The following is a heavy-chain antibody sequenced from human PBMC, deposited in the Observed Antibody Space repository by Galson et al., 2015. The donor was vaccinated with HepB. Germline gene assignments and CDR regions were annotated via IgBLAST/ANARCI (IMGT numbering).Heavy chain of an antibody. CDR3: ARDAQHYGNQRGGGMDV. D-gene: IGHD4-11*01. J-gene: IGHJ6*02. V-gene: IGHV1-18*04. Sequence: SVKVSCKASGYTFTSYGISWVRQAPGQGLEWMGWISAYNGNTNYAQKLQGRVTMTTDTSTSTAYMELRSLRSDDTAVYYCARDAQHYGNQRGGGMDVWGQGTTVTVSS. CDR2: ISAYNGNT. CDR1: GYTFTSYG.